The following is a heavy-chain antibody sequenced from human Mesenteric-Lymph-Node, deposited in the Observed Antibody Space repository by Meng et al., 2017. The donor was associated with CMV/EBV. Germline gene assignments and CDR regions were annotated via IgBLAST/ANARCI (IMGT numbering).Heavy chain of an antibody. J-gene: IGHJ5*02. CDR2: INGVNGNI. D-gene: IGHD2-2*01. CDR3: ARCSRAYVVLSAAMLGTDWFAP. V-gene: IGHV1-3*01. Sequence: YGSHWVRQAPGQKVASMAWINGVNGNIKYSQKRRGRLPITRDTSANTAYMELSVLRSEDTGVEYCARCSRAYVVLSAAMLGTDWFAPWGQGTLVTVSS. CDR1: YG.